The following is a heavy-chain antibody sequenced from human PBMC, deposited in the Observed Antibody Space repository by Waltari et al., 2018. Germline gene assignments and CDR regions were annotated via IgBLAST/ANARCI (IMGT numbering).Heavy chain of an antibody. CDR2: IYDGGSS. CDR3: ARVWRNYHYYGMDV. J-gene: IGHJ6*02. D-gene: IGHD3-16*01. CDR1: GLSVCSNY. Sequence: EVQLVETGGGLTQPGGSLRLSCAASGLSVCSNYISWVRQAPGRGLEWVATIYDGGSSYYADSVKGRLTISRDKSKNTVYLQMNSLRVDDTAVYYCARVWRNYHYYGMDVWGQGTTVTVSS. V-gene: IGHV3-53*02.